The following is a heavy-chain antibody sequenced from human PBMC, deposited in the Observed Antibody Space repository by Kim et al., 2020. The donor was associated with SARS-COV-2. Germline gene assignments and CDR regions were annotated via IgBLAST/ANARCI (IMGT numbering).Heavy chain of an antibody. CDR3: ARAVGTMIVVVITHFDY. D-gene: IGHD3-22*01. J-gene: IGHJ4*02. V-gene: IGHV4-31*02. Sequence: RKSRVTKSVDTSKNQFSLKLSSVTAADTAVYYCARAVGTMIVVVITHFDYWGQGTLVTVSS.